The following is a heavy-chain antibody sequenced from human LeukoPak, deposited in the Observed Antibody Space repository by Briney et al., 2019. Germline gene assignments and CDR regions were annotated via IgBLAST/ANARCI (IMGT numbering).Heavy chain of an antibody. CDR3: ARGRDGYNYRSHSISRLDY. J-gene: IGHJ4*02. D-gene: IGHD5-24*01. CDR1: GYTFTSYG. V-gene: IGHV1-18*01. CDR2: ISAYNGNT. Sequence: ASVNVSCKASGYTFTSYGISWVRQAPGQGLEWMGWISAYNGNTNYAQKLQGRVTMTTDTSTSTAYMELRSLRSDDTAVYYCARGRDGYNYRSHSISRLDYWGQGTLVTVSS.